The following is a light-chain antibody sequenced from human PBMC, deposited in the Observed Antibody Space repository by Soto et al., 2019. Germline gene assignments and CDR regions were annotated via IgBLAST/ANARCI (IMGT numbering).Light chain of an antibody. CDR3: SSYTSGNTVV. J-gene: IGLJ2*01. CDR2: EVS. Sequence: QSALTQPASVSGSPGQSITISCTGTSSDVGGYNFVSWYQQHPGKAPKLMIYEVSNRPSGVSNRFSGSKSGNTASLTISGLQAEDEAEYYCSSYTSGNTVVIGGGTKLTVL. CDR1: SSDVGGYNF. V-gene: IGLV2-14*01.